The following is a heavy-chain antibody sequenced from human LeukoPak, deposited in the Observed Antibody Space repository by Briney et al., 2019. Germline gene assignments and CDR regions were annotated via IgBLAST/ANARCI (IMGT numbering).Heavy chain of an antibody. J-gene: IGHJ3*02. V-gene: IGHV3-21*01. Sequence: PGGSLRLSCAASGFTFSSYSMNWVRQAPGKGLEWVSTISSSSSYIYYADSVKGRFTISRDNAKNSLYLQMNSLRAEDTAVYYCARVRAGATIAFDIWGQGTMVTVSS. CDR2: ISSSSSYI. CDR1: GFTFSSYS. D-gene: IGHD1-26*01. CDR3: ARVRAGATIAFDI.